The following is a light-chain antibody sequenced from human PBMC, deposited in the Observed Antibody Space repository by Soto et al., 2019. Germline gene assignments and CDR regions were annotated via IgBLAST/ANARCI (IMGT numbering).Light chain of an antibody. J-gene: IGKJ4*01. CDR2: AAS. CDR3: LHRTNWPLT. CDR1: QSVGNT. Sequence: EIVLTQSPATLSLSPGERATLSCRASQSVGNTLVWYQQKPGQPPSLLIYAASNRATGIPARFSGSGSGTDFTLTISSLEPEDFAVYYCLHRTNWPLTFGGGTKVDIK. V-gene: IGKV3-11*01.